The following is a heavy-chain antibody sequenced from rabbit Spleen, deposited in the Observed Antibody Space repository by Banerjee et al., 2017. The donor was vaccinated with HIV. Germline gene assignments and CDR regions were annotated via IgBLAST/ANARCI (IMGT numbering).Heavy chain of an antibody. CDR2: IYTGDDNT. CDR1: GFSFSSSYY. V-gene: IGHV1S40*01. D-gene: IGHD7-1*01. Sequence: QSFEESGGGLVQPEGSLTLTCTASGFSFSSSYYMCWVRQAPGKGLEWIGCIYTGDDNTYYASWAKGRFTISRTSSTTVTLQVTSLTAADTATYFCARYSSGTYAGFNLWGQGTLVSVS. J-gene: IGHJ4*01. CDR3: ARYSSGTYAGFNL.